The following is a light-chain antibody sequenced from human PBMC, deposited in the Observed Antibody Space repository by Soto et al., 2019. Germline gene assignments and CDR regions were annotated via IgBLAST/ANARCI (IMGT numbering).Light chain of an antibody. CDR3: QVWDSSSDHPV. CDR2: YDS. Sequence: SYELTQPPSGSVAPGKTARITCGGNNIGSKSVHWYQQKPGQAPVLVIYYDSERPSGIPERFSGSHSGNTATLTSSRVEAGDDADYYCQVWDSSSDHPVFGGGINVTVL. J-gene: IGLJ2*01. CDR1: NIGSKS. V-gene: IGLV3-21*04.